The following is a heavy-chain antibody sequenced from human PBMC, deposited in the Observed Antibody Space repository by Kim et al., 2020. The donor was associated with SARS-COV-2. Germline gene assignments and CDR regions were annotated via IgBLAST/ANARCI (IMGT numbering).Heavy chain of an antibody. J-gene: IGHJ5*02. D-gene: IGHD6-19*01. Sequence: YNPSLKSRVTISVDTSKNQFSLKLSSVTAADTAVYYCARGQWLATGKFDPWGQGTLVTVSS. CDR3: ARGQWLATGKFDP. V-gene: IGHV4-34*01.